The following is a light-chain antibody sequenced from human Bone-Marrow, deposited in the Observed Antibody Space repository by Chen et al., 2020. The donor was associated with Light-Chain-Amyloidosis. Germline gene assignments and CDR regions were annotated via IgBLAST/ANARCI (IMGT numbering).Light chain of an antibody. CDR2: SAS. J-gene: IGKJ2*01. Sequence: TQLTPSPPSLSASVGDTVNISCRASESIRNFLNWYQLRPGKAPRLLIYSASTLQSGVTSRFSCGGSGTDFTLAIAGLQVEDFATYISQQSDRSPRRTFGKGTKLEIK. CDR1: ESIRNF. CDR3: QQSDRSPRRT. V-gene: IGKV1-39*01.